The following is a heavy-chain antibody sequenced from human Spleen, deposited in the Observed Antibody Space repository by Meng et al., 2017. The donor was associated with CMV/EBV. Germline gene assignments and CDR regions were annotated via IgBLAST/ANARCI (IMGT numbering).Heavy chain of an antibody. CDR2: ISWNSGDI. CDR1: GFPFDDYA. J-gene: IGHJ4*02. CDR3: AKFGAVAGFPT. V-gene: IGHV3-9*01. Sequence: SLKISCAASGFPFDDYAMHWVRQGPGKGLEWVSGISWNSGDIGYADSVKGRFTISRDNAKNSPYLQMDSLSAEDTALYYCAKFGAVAGFPTWGQGTLVTVSS. D-gene: IGHD6-13*01.